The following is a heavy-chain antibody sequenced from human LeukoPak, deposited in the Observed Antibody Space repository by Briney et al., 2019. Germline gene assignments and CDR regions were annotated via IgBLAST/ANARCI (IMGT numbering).Heavy chain of an antibody. V-gene: IGHV5-51*01. J-gene: IGHJ4*02. D-gene: IGHD6-19*01. CDR1: GYSINNYW. CDR2: IYPADSDI. Sequence: GESLKISCKGSGYSINNYWIGWVRQMPGKGLEWMGIIYPADSDIRYSPSFQGQVTISADKSISTAYLQWSSLKASDTAMYYCARQEQWLKSFDYWGQGTLVTVSS. CDR3: ARQEQWLKSFDY.